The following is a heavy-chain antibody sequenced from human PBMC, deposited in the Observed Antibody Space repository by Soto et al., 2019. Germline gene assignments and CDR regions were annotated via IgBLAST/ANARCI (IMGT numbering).Heavy chain of an antibody. V-gene: IGHV3-9*01. CDR2: ISWNSGSI. CDR3: AKDKEGAAGTWGYYYYYMDV. CDR1: GFTFDDYA. J-gene: IGHJ6*03. Sequence: GGSLRLSCAASGFTFDDYAMHWVRQAPGKGLEWVSGISWNSGSIGYADSVKGRFTISRDNAKNSLYLQMNSLRAEDTALYYCAKDKEGAAGTWGYYYYYMDVWGKGTTVTVSS. D-gene: IGHD6-13*01.